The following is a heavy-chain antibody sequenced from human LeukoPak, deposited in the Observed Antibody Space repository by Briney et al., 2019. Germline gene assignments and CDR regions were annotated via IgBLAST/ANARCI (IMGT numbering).Heavy chain of an antibody. D-gene: IGHD2-2*01. CDR2: INPNSGGT. CDR1: GYTYTGYY. Sequence: ASVPDTFQASGYTYTGYYMHWVRQAPGQGLDWVGWINPNSGGTNYAQKFQGRFTMTRDTSISPAYMELSRLRSDDTAVYYCARGEKIVVVPAAMDYWGQGTLVTVSS. V-gene: IGHV1-2*02. J-gene: IGHJ4*02. CDR3: ARGEKIVVVPAAMDY.